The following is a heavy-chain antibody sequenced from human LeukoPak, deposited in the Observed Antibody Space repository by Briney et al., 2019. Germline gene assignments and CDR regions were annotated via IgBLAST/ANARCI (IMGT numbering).Heavy chain of an antibody. D-gene: IGHD2-15*01. V-gene: IGHV3-11*01. CDR2: ISSSGSTI. Sequence: GGSLRLSCAASGFTFSDYYMSWIRQAPGKGLEWVSYISSSGSTIYYADSVKGRFTISRDNAKNSLYLQMNSLRAEDTAVYYCARPAQDLHYYYGMDVWGQGTTVTVSS. CDR1: GFTFSDYY. J-gene: IGHJ6*02. CDR3: ARPAQDLHYYYGMDV.